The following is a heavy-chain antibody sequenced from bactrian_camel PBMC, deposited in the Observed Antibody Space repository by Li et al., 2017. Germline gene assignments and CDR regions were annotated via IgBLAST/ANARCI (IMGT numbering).Heavy chain of an antibody. Sequence: HVQLVESGGGSAQTGGSLRVSCTWSGMPDNRHWMGWFRQAPGKEREGVAAISSGGTTSYAGSVKGRFTISQDNAKNTLYLQMNSLKPEDTAMYSCAAEPSRFSPDGICPLAPEYTFWGQGTQVTVS. D-gene: IGHD2*01. J-gene: IGHJ4*01. CDR2: ISSGGTT. CDR1: GMPDNRHW. CDR3: AAEPSRFSPDGICPLAPEYTF. V-gene: IGHV3S53*01.